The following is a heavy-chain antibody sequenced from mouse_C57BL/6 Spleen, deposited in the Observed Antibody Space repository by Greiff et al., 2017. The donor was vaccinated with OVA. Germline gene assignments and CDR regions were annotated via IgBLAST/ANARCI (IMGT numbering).Heavy chain of an antibody. V-gene: IGHV14-4*01. J-gene: IGHJ2*01. CDR2: IDPENGDT. CDR1: GFNIKDDY. D-gene: IGHD2-1*01. CDR3: TTPIYYCNY. Sequence: EVKVEESGAELVRPGASVKLSCTASGFNIKDDYMHWVKQRPEQGLEWIGWIDPENGDTEYASKFQGKATITADTSSNTAYLQLSSLTSDDTTFYYCTTPIYYCNYWGQGTTLTVSS.